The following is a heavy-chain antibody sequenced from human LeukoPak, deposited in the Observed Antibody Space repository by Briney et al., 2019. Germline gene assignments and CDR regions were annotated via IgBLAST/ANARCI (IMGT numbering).Heavy chain of an antibody. CDR3: ARRLFSPPLYYDFWSGYYTGGAFDI. CDR1: GYSFTSYW. CDR2: IYPGDSDT. J-gene: IGHJ3*02. D-gene: IGHD3-3*01. V-gene: IGHV5-51*01. Sequence: GESLKISCKGSGYSFTSYWIGWVRQMPGKGLERMGIIYPGDSDTRYSPSFQGQVTISADKSISTAYLQWSSLKASDTAMYYCARRLFSPPLYYDFWSGYYTGGAFDIWGQGTMVTVSS.